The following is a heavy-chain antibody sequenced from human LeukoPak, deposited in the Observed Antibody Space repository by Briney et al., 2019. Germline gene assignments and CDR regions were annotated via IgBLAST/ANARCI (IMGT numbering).Heavy chain of an antibody. D-gene: IGHD1-26*01. CDR3: ARARIVGASGPRADTFDY. CDR2: IYYSGST. V-gene: IGHV4-59*02. Sequence: PSETLSLTCTVSGGSVSSYYWSWIRQPPGKGLAWIGYIYYSGSTNYNPSLKSRVTISVDTSKNQFSLKLSSVTAADTAVYYCARARIVGASGPRADTFDYWGQGTLVTVSS. J-gene: IGHJ4*02. CDR1: GGSVSSYY.